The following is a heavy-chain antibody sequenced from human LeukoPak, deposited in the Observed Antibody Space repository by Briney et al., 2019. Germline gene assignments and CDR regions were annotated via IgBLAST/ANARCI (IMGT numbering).Heavy chain of an antibody. Sequence: SETLSLTCTVSGGSISRYYWSWIRQPPGKGLEWIGYIYYSGSTNYNPSLKSRVTISVDTSKNQFSLKLSSVTAADTAVYYCARGTDIVATWFDYWGQGTLVTVSS. CDR1: GGSISRYY. V-gene: IGHV4-59*01. CDR3: ARGTDIVATWFDY. D-gene: IGHD5-12*01. J-gene: IGHJ4*02. CDR2: IYYSGST.